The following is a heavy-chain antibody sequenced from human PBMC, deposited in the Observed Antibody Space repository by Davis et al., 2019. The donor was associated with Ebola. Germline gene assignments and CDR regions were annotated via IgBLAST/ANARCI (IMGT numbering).Heavy chain of an antibody. J-gene: IGHJ4*02. Sequence: ASVKVSCKASGYTFTDYLIHWVRQAPGQGLEWMGLINPSIGNTSLSQTFQGRVTLTRDRSTSTVHMDLSGLVYDDTAIYYCASGEFVDFWGQGTLVTVAS. CDR1: GYTFTDYL. D-gene: IGHD3-10*01. V-gene: IGHV1-46*01. CDR2: INPSIGNT. CDR3: ASGEFVDF.